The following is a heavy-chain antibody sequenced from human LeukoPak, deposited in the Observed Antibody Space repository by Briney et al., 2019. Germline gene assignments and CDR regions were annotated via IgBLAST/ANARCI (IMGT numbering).Heavy chain of an antibody. J-gene: IGHJ4*02. CDR1: GFTLSSYG. Sequence: GGSLRLSCAASGFTLSSYGMHWVRQAPGKGLEGVSYISSIGSTIYYADSVKGRFTISRDNAKNSLYLQMNSLRAEDTAVYYCARVPDTAMVDYWGQGTLVTVSS. D-gene: IGHD5-18*01. CDR2: ISSIGSTI. V-gene: IGHV3-48*04. CDR3: ARVPDTAMVDY.